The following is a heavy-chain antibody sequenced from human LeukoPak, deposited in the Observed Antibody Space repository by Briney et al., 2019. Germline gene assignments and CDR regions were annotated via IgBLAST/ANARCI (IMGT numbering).Heavy chain of an antibody. CDR1: GGSFSGYY. CDR2: INHSGST. V-gene: IGHV4-34*01. CDR3: ATGPSILTV. D-gene: IGHD2-21*01. J-gene: IGHJ6*02. Sequence: PSETLSLTCAVYGGSFSGYYWSWIRQPPGKGLEWIGEINHSGSTNYNPSLKSRVTISVDTSKNQFSLQLSSVTAAGTAVYYCATGPSILTVWGQGTTVTVSS.